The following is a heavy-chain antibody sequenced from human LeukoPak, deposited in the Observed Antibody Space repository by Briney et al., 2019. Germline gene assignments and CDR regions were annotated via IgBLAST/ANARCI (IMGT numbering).Heavy chain of an antibody. CDR1: GVSISSGDYY. CDR3: ARVMVYGSGSSYYFDY. D-gene: IGHD3-10*01. V-gene: IGHV4-30-4*01. Sequence: SETLSLTCTVSGVSISSGDYYWSWIRQPPGKGLEWIGYIYYSGSTYYNPSLKSRVTISVDTSKNQFSLKLSSVTAADTAVYYCARVMVYGSGSSYYFDYWGQGTLVTVSS. J-gene: IGHJ4*02. CDR2: IYYSGST.